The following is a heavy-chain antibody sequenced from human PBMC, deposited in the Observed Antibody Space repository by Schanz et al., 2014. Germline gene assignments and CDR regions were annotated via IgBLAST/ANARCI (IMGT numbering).Heavy chain of an antibody. CDR2: IKQDGSEK. J-gene: IGHJ3*02. Sequence: EVQLVESGGGLVQLGGSLRLSCAASEFILSSYWMTWARQAPGKGLEWVANIKQDGSEKYYVDSVKGRFTISRDNAKNSLYLQMNSLRAEDTAVYYCARAYGDYVFAFDIWGQGTMVTVSS. D-gene: IGHD4-17*01. CDR1: EFILSSYW. V-gene: IGHV3-7*01. CDR3: ARAYGDYVFAFDI.